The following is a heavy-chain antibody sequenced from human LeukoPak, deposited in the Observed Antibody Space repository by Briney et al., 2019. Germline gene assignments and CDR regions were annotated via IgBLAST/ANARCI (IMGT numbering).Heavy chain of an antibody. CDR3: TRDRGAYNLYDY. CDR1: GFTFCDYA. V-gene: IGHV3-49*03. J-gene: IGHJ4*02. CDR2: IRSKAYGETA. Sequence: GSLRLSCTASGFTFCDYAMSWIRPAPGMGLEWVGFIRSKAYGETADYAASVKGRFTISRDDSKAIAYLQMNSLKTEDTAVYHCTRDRGAYNLYDYWGQGTLVTVSS. D-gene: IGHD1-1*01.